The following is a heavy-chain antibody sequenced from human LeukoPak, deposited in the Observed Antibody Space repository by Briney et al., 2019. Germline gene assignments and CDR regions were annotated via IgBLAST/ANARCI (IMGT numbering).Heavy chain of an antibody. CDR1: GFTFSSYA. V-gene: IGHV3-23*01. Sequence: GGSLRLSCAASGFTFSSYAMSWVRQAPGKGLEWVSAISGSGGSTYYADSVKGRFTISRDNSKNTLYLQMNSLRAEDTAVYYCTKDPYGSSRPSDYWGQGTLVTVSS. D-gene: IGHD6-13*01. J-gene: IGHJ4*02. CDR3: TKDPYGSSRPSDY. CDR2: ISGSGGST.